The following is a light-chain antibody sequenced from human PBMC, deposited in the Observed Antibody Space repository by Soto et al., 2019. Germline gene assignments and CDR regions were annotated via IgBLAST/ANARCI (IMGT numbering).Light chain of an antibody. CDR1: QSISNY. J-gene: IGKJ5*01. CDR3: QQSYSTPPIS. V-gene: IGKV1-39*01. Sequence: DIQMTQSPSSLSASVGDRVTITCRASQSISNYLNWYQQKPGKAPKLLISAASSLQSGVPSRFSGSGSGTDFTLTISSLQPEDFATYYCQQSYSTPPISFGVGTRLEIK. CDR2: AAS.